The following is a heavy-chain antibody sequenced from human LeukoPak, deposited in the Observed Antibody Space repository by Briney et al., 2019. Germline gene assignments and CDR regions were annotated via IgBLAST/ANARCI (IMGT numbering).Heavy chain of an antibody. V-gene: IGHV1-46*01. J-gene: IGHJ3*02. CDR2: INPSGGST. CDR3: ARGRVVVIIDAFDI. D-gene: IGHD3-22*01. Sequence: ASVKVSCKASGSTFSDYHINWVRQAPGQGLEWMGIINPSGGSTSYAQKFQGRVTMTRDTSTSTVYMELSSLRSEDTAVYYCARGRVVVIIDAFDIWGQGTMVTVSS. CDR1: GSTFSDYH.